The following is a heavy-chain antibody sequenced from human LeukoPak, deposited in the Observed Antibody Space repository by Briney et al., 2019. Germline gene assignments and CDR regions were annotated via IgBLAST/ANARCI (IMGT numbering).Heavy chain of an antibody. CDR3: AQSTSMRYFFDL. CDR2: ISGSGGRT. J-gene: IGHJ2*01. V-gene: IGHV3-23*01. D-gene: IGHD2-8*01. Sequence: PGGSLRLSCAVSGFTFSTYEMNWVRQAPGKGLEWVSSISGSGGRTFFADSVKGRFTVSRDNSVFLQMNSLRAEDTALYYCAQSTSMRYFFDLWGRGTLVTVSS. CDR1: GFTFSTYE.